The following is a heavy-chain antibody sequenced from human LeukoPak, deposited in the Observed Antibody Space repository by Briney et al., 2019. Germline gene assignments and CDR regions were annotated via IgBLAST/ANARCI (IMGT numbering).Heavy chain of an antibody. CDR3: ARYSSSSPPYYYMDV. V-gene: IGHV3-20*04. CDR1: GFTFDDYG. Sequence: GGSLRLSCAASGFTFDDYGMSWVRQAPGKGLEWVSGSNWNGGSPGYADSVKGRFTIPRDNAKNSLYLQMNSLRAEDTALYYCARYSSSSPPYYYMDVWGKGTTVTVSS. D-gene: IGHD6-6*01. CDR2: SNWNGGSP. J-gene: IGHJ6*03.